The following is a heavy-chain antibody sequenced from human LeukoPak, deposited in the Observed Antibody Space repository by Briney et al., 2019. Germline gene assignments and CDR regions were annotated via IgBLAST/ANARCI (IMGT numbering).Heavy chain of an antibody. D-gene: IGHD5-18*01. CDR2: ISGSGGST. Sequence: AGGSLRLSCAASGFTFSSYAMSWVRQAPGKGLEWVSAISGSGGSTYYADSVKGRFTISRDNSKNTLYLQMNSLRAEDTAVYYCAKALHAAMVTSYFDYWGQGTLVAVSP. J-gene: IGHJ4*02. V-gene: IGHV3-23*01. CDR3: AKALHAAMVTSYFDY. CDR1: GFTFSSYA.